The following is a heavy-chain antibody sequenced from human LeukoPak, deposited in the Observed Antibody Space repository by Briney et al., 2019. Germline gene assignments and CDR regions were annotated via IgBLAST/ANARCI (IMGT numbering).Heavy chain of an antibody. J-gene: IGHJ4*02. CDR1: GDSVSTSSYF. V-gene: IGHV4-61*01. CDR3: ARAKELLWFGELLPLIHFDY. D-gene: IGHD3-10*01. Sequence: PSETLSLTCTVSGDSVSTSSYFWSWIRQPPGKGLDWIGYIYHTGSTNYNPSFKSRVTMSVDTSKNQFSLKLSSVTAADTAVYYCARAKELLWFGELLPLIHFDYWGQGTLVTVSS. CDR2: IYHTGST.